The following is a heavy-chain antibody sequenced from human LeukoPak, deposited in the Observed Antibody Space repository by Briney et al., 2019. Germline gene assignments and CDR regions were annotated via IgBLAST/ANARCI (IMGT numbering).Heavy chain of an antibody. Sequence: ASVKVSCKASGYTFTGYYMHWVRQAPGQGLEWMGWINPSSGGTNYAQKFQGRVTMTRDTSISTAYMELSRLRSDDTAVYYCARGGGYCSGGSCSRFDPWGQGTLVTVSS. CDR3: ARGGGYCSGGSCSRFDP. CDR1: GYTFTGYY. CDR2: INPSSGGT. V-gene: IGHV1-2*02. J-gene: IGHJ5*02. D-gene: IGHD2-15*01.